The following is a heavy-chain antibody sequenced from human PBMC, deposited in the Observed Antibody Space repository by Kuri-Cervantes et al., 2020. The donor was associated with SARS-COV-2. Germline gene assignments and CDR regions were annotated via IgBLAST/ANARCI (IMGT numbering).Heavy chain of an antibody. CDR1: GFTFSSYA. CDR3: ATGSTSGWYRRDFDF. V-gene: IGHV3-30-3*01. J-gene: IGHJ4*02. Sequence: GGSLRLSCAASGFTFSSYAMHRVRQAPGKGLEWVAVISYDGSNKYYADSVKGRFTISRDNSKNTLYLQMNSLRAEDTAVYYCATGSTSGWYRRDFDFWGLGTLVTVSS. CDR2: ISYDGSNK. D-gene: IGHD6-19*01.